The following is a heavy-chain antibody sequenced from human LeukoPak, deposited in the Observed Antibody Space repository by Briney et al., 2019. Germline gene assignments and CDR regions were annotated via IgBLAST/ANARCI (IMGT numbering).Heavy chain of an antibody. Sequence: SETLSLTCTVSGGSISSGSYYWGWIRQPPGKELEWIGSIYYTGSTYYNPPLKSRVTISVDTSKNQFSPKLSSVTAADTAVYYCASLRPRIFDIDYWGQGTLVAVSS. CDR1: GGSISSGSYY. D-gene: IGHD3-9*01. J-gene: IGHJ4*02. V-gene: IGHV4-39*07. CDR2: IYYTGST. CDR3: ASLRPRIFDIDY.